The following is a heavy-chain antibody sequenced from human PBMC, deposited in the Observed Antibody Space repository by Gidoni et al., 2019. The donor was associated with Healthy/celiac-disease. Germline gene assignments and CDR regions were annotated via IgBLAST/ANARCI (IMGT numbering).Heavy chain of an antibody. J-gene: IGHJ6*02. D-gene: IGHD3-3*01. CDR3: ARGPLRFLEGYGMDV. CDR2: IYSGGST. CDR1: GFTVSSNY. V-gene: IGHV3-53*02. Sequence: EVQLVETGGGLIQPGGSLRLSCAASGFTVSSNYMSWVRQAPGKGLEWVSVIYSGGSTYYADSVKGRFTISRDNSKNTLYLQMNSRRAEDTAVYYCARGPLRFLEGYGMDVWGQGTTVTVSS.